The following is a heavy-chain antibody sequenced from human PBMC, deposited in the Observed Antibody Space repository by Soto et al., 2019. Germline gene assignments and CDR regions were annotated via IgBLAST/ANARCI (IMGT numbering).Heavy chain of an antibody. CDR1: GFTFSSYS. J-gene: IGHJ4*02. CDR2: ISSSSSYI. Sequence: GGSLRLSCAASGFTFSSYSMNWVRQAPGKGLEWVSSISSSSSYIYYADSVKGRFTISRDNAKNSLYLQMNSLRAEDTAVYYCARAHYDILTVESQYYIDYWGQGTLVTVSS. V-gene: IGHV3-21*01. D-gene: IGHD3-9*01. CDR3: ARAHYDILTVESQYYIDY.